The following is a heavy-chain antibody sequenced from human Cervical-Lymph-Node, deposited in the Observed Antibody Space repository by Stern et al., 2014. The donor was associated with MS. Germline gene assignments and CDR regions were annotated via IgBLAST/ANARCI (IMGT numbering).Heavy chain of an antibody. CDR3: ASLGYGDYVNY. J-gene: IGHJ4*02. D-gene: IGHD4-17*01. CDR1: GGSISSGSYY. CDR2: IYTSGST. Sequence: VQLVESGPGLVKPSQTLSLTCTVSGGSISSGSYYWSWIRQPAGQGLEWIGRIYTSGSTNYNPSLKSRVTITVETAKTQVSLKRSSGTAADTAVYYCASLGYGDYVNYWGQGTLVTVSS. V-gene: IGHV4-61*02.